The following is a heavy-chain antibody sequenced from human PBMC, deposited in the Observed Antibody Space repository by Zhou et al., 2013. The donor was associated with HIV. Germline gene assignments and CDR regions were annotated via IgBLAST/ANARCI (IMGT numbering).Heavy chain of an antibody. Sequence: QVQLLQSGSEVKKPGASVKVSCRLSGFTLTDLSIHWVRQAPGKGLEWMGRFDPEKRDTVHAPQFQGRITMTGDTSADTAYLQLTGLTSDDTAVYYCAQGQQLDTGWLKDVEYFQLWGQGTLVTVSS. CDR3: AQGQQLDTGWLKDVEYFQL. CDR2: FDPEKRDT. CDR1: GFTLTDLS. J-gene: IGHJ1*01. V-gene: IGHV1-24*01. D-gene: IGHD6-13*01.